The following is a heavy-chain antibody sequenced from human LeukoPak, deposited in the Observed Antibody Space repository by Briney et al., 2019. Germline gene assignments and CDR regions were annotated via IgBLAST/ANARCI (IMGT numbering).Heavy chain of an antibody. CDR2: ISAYNGNT. CDR1: GYTFTSYG. V-gene: IGHV1-18*01. Sequence: ASVKVSCKASGYTFTSYGFTWVRQAPGQGLEWMGWISAYNGNTNYAQKLQGRVTMTTDTSTSTAYMELRSLRSDDTAVYYCASSYGSGTWGYWGQGTLVTVSS. J-gene: IGHJ4*02. D-gene: IGHD3-10*01. CDR3: ASSYGSGTWGY.